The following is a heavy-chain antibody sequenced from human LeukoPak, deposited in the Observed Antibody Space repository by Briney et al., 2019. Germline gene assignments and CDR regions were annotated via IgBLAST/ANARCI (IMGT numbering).Heavy chain of an antibody. D-gene: IGHD4-17*01. J-gene: IGHJ4*02. Sequence: SETLSLTCTVSGGSISSYYWSWIRQPPGKGLEWIGYIYYSGSTNYNPSIKSRVTISVDTSKNQFSLKLSSVTAADTAVYYCARAGTVTTLFDYWGQGTLVTVSS. CDR2: IYYSGST. CDR1: GGSISSYY. CDR3: ARAGTVTTLFDY. V-gene: IGHV4-59*01.